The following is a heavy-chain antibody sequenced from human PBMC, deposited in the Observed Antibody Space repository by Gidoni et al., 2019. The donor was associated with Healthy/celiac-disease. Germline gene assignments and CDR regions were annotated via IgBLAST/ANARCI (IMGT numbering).Heavy chain of an antibody. D-gene: IGHD5-12*01. CDR1: GGSISSGGYY. Sequence: QVQLQESGPGLVKPSQTLSLTCTVSGGSISSGGYYWSWIRQHPGKGLEWIGYIYYSGSTYYNPSLKSRVTISVDTSKNQFSLKLSSVTAADTAVYYCARGLHLPWLQSPGAFDIWGQGTMVTVSS. CDR2: IYYSGST. V-gene: IGHV4-31*03. CDR3: ARGLHLPWLQSPGAFDI. J-gene: IGHJ3*02.